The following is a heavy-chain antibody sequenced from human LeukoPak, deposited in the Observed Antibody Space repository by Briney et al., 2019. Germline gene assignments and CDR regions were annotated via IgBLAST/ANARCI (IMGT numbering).Heavy chain of an antibody. V-gene: IGHV4-39*01. Sequence: SETLSLTCTASGGSISSSSYYWGWIRQPPGKGLEWIGSIYYSGSTYYNPSLKSRVTISVDTSKNQFSLKLSSMTAADTAVYYCASGWELRRGDAFDIWGQGTMVTVSS. CDR2: IYYSGST. J-gene: IGHJ3*02. CDR1: GGSISSSSYY. CDR3: ASGWELRRGDAFDI. D-gene: IGHD1-26*01.